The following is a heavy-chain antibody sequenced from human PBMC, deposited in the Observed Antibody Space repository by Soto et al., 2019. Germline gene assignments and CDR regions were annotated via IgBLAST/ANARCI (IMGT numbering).Heavy chain of an antibody. CDR2: ISYDGSNK. CDR1: GFTFSSYG. Sequence: QVQLVESGGGVVQPGRSLRLSCAASGFTFSSYGMHWVRQAPGKGLEWVAVISYDGSNKYYADSVKGRFTISRDNSKNTLYLQMNSLRAEDTAVYYCAKSFLEYYYSYGMDVWGQGTTVTVSS. D-gene: IGHD1-1*01. CDR3: AKSFLEYYYSYGMDV. J-gene: IGHJ6*02. V-gene: IGHV3-30*18.